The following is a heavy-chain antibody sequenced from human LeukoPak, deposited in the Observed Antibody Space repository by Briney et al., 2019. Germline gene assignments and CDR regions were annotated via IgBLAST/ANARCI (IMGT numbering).Heavy chain of an antibody. J-gene: IGHJ4*02. CDR3: SRGWYSSSLDY. D-gene: IGHD6-13*01. CDR2: INNDGRST. CDR1: GFTFSSYW. V-gene: IGHV3-74*01. Sequence: PGGSLRLSCAASGFTFSSYWMHWVRQAPGKGLVWVSRINNDGRSTRYADSVQGRFTISRDDAKNTLYLKMNSLRAEDTALYYCSRGWYSSSLDYWGQGTLVTVSS.